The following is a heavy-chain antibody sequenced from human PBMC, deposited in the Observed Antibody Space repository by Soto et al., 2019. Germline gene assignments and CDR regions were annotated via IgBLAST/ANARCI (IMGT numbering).Heavy chain of an antibody. Sequence: EVQVVESGGGLVQPGESLRLSCAASGFTYSSFWMQWVRQAPGKGLEGVASINPDGGQTYYVGSVRGRFTISRDNAKNSLYLQMNSLRVDDMALYYCVRVYCGDGGCYGGYWGQGTLVTVSS. CDR2: INPDGGQT. CDR3: VRVYCGDGGCYGGY. CDR1: GFTYSSFW. J-gene: IGHJ4*02. D-gene: IGHD2-21*01. V-gene: IGHV3-7*01.